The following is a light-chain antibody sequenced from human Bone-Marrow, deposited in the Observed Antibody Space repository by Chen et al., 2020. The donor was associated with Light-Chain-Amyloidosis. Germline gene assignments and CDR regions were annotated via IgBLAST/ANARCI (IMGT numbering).Light chain of an antibody. CDR2: RDT. V-gene: IGLV3-25*03. J-gene: IGLJ2*01. CDR1: DWQTNY. Sequence: SSELTQPPSVSLAQGQTAQITCSGDDWQTNYASWYQQKPGQATVLVILRDTERPSGISDRFSGSSSGTTATLTISGVQAEDEDDYHCQSADSSGTYEVIFGGGTKLTVL. CDR3: QSADSSGTYEVI.